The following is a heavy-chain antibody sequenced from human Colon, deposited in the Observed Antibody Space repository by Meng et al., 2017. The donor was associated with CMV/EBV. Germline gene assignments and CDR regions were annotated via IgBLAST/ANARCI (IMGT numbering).Heavy chain of an antibody. V-gene: IGHV3-7*01. CDR3: ARGGGGFDY. CDR1: GFTFSNYW. CDR2: IKEDGSEK. D-gene: IGHD3-10*01. Sequence: GESLKISCAASGFTFSNYWMTWLRQAPGRGLELVAHIKEDGSEKYFVGSVKGRFTISRDNAKNSLYLQMNSLRAEDTAVYYCARGGGGFDYWGQGTLVTVSS. J-gene: IGHJ4*02.